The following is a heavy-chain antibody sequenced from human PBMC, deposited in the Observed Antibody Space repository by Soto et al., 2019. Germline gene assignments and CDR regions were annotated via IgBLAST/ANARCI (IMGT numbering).Heavy chain of an antibody. D-gene: IGHD6-6*01. V-gene: IGHV1-2*04. CDR3: AREIYSSSSRGDYYYGMDV. CDR2: INPNSGGT. J-gene: IGHJ6*02. CDR1: GYTFTGYY. Sequence: GASVKVSCKASGYTFTGYYMHWVRQAPGQGLEWMGWINPNSGGTNYAQKFQGWATMTRDTSISTAYMELSRLRSDDTAVYYCAREIYSSSSRGDYYYGMDVWGQGTTVTVSS.